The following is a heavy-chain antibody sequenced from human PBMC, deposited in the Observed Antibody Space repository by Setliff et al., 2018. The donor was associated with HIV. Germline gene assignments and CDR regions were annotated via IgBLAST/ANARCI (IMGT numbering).Heavy chain of an antibody. V-gene: IGHV1-69*13. J-gene: IGHJ4*02. CDR3: ASPRLDWSFSHFDY. CDR1: GGTFTSSA. Sequence: GASVKVSCKASGGTFTSSAISWVRQARGQGLEWMGAIIPHFDAPQYAQKFQGRVTITADQSTSTAYMELSGLTSEDTAVYYCASPRLDWSFSHFDYWGPGTPVTVPS. D-gene: IGHD3-9*01. CDR2: IIPHFDAP.